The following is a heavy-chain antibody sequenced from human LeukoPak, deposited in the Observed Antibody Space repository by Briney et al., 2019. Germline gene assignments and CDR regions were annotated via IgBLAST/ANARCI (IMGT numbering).Heavy chain of an antibody. Sequence: SETLSLTCTVSGGSISSSSYYWGWIRQPPGKGLEWIGSIYYSGSTYYNPSLKSRVTISVDTSKNQFSLKLSSATAADTAVYYCARHEARGYSYGYEFYYYYYGMDVWGQGTTVTVSS. CDR2: IYYSGST. CDR3: ARHEARGYSYGYEFYYYYYGMDV. D-gene: IGHD5-18*01. J-gene: IGHJ6*02. V-gene: IGHV4-39*01. CDR1: GGSISSSSYY.